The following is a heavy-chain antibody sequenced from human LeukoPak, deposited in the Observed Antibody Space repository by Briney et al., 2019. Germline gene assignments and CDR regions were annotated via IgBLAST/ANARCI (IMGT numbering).Heavy chain of an antibody. Sequence: SETLSLTCTVSGGSISSYYWSWIRQPPGKGLEWIGTIYYSGSTYYNPSLKSRVTISVDTSKNQFSLKLNSVTAADTAVYYCARQQLSYYYYMDVWGKGTTVTVSS. D-gene: IGHD2-2*01. CDR1: GGSISSYY. J-gene: IGHJ6*03. V-gene: IGHV4-59*04. CDR2: IYYSGST. CDR3: ARQQLSYYYYMDV.